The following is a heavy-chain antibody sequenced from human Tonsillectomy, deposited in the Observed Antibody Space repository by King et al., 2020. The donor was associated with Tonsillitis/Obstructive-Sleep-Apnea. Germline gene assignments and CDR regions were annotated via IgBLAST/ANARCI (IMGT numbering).Heavy chain of an antibody. D-gene: IGHD2-8*01. CDR2: IDYSGST. V-gene: IGHV4-59*01. J-gene: IGHJ3*02. CDR1: GGSISSYY. CDR3: AREGAVMNAFDI. Sequence: VQLQESGPGLVKPSETLSLTCTVSGGSISSYYWSWIRQPPGKGLEWIAYIDYSGSTNYNPSLKSRVIISVDTSKNQFSLRLNSVTAAETALYYCAREGAVMNAFDIWGQGTMVTVSS.